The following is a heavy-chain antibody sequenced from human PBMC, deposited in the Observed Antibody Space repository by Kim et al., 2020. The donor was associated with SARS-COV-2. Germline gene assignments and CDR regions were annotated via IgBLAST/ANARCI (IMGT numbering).Heavy chain of an antibody. CDR2: IRSKAYGGTT. D-gene: IGHD4-4*01. Sequence: GGSLRLSCTASGFTFGDYAMSWFRQAPGKGLEWVGFIRSKAYGGTTEYAASVKGRFTISRDDSKSIAYLQMNSLKTEDTAVYYCTSPTTGKPGYYYYGMDVWGQGTTVTVSS. CDR1: GFTFGDYA. CDR3: TSPTTGKPGYYYYGMDV. J-gene: IGHJ6*02. V-gene: IGHV3-49*03.